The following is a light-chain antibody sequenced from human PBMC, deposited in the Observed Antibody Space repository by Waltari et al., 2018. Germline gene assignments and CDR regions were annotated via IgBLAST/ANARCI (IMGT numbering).Light chain of an antibody. CDR3: QQCNSYLLT. J-gene: IGKJ4*01. V-gene: IGKV6-21*02. CDR1: QSIGSS. Sequence: EIVLTQSPDFQSVTPKEKVTITCRASQSIGSSLHWYQQKPDQSPKLLIKYASQSISGVPSRFSGSGSGTDFTLTINSLQPDDFATYYCQQCNSYLLTFGGGTKVEIK. CDR2: YAS.